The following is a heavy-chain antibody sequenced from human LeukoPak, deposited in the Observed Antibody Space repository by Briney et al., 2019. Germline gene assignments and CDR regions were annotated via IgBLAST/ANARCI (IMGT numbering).Heavy chain of an antibody. CDR1: GFTFSNAW. V-gene: IGHV3-15*01. D-gene: IGHD1-1*01. J-gene: IGHJ4*02. CDR2: IKSKVDGGTT. Sequence: PGGSLRLSCTASGFTFSNAWMNWVRQAPGKGLEWVGRIKSKVDGGTTDYTAPVKGRFTISRDDSQNTVYLQLNSLKTEDTAVYFCSTGGYFIDYWGQGTLVTVSS. CDR3: STGGYFIDY.